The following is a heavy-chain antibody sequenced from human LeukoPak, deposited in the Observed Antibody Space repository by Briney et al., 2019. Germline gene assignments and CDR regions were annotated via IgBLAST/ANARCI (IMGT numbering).Heavy chain of an antibody. CDR2: IYYIGST. Sequence: SQTLSLTCTVSGGSISSGDYYWSWVRQPPGKGLEWIGYIYYIGSTYYNPSLKSRVIISVDTSENQFSLKLSSVTAADTAVYYCAREHVAAAGKDYWGQGTLVTVSS. CDR1: GGSISSGDYY. D-gene: IGHD6-13*01. J-gene: IGHJ4*02. V-gene: IGHV4-30-4*01. CDR3: AREHVAAAGKDY.